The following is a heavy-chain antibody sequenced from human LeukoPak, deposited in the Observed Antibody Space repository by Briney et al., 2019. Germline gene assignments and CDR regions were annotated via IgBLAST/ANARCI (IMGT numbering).Heavy chain of an antibody. D-gene: IGHD6-6*01. CDR1: GFTFSTYA. V-gene: IGHV3-23*01. CDR2: ISGGGGST. Sequence: GGSLRLSCVASGFTFSTYAMNWVRQAPGEGLEWVSAISGGGGSTYYADSVKGRFTISRDNSKNTLYLQMNSLRAEDTAVYYCARVAYSSSSGYYYMDVWGKGTTVTVSS. CDR3: ARVAYSSSSGYYYMDV. J-gene: IGHJ6*03.